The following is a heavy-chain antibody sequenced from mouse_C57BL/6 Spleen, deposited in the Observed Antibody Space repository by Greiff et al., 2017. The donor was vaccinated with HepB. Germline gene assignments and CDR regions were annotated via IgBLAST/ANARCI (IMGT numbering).Heavy chain of an antibody. Sequence: EVKVEESGGGLVQPGGSMKLSCVASGFTFSNYWMNWVRQSPEKGLEWVAQIRLKSDNYATHYAESVKGRFTISRDDSKSSVYLQMNNLRAEDTGIYYCTVNYYGSSFDYWGQGTTLTVSS. CDR3: TVNYYGSSFDY. J-gene: IGHJ2*01. CDR2: IRLKSDNYAT. D-gene: IGHD1-1*01. CDR1: GFTFSNYW. V-gene: IGHV6-3*01.